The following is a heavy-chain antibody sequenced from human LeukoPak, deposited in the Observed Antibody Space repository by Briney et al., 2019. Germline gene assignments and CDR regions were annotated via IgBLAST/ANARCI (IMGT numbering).Heavy chain of an antibody. D-gene: IGHD2-21*02. J-gene: IGHJ3*02. Sequence: SETLSLTCAVSGASISSDYWSWIRQPPGKGLEWIGSIYYSGSTYYNPSLKSRVTISVDTSKNQFSLKLSSVTAADTAVYYCARAPTYCGGDCYPDAFDIWGQGTMVTVSS. CDR1: GASISSDY. V-gene: IGHV4-59*05. CDR3: ARAPTYCGGDCYPDAFDI. CDR2: IYYSGST.